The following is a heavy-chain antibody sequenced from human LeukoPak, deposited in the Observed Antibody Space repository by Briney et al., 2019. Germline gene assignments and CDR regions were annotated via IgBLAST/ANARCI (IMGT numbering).Heavy chain of an antibody. CDR2: INTNTGNP. V-gene: IGHV7-4-1*02. Sequence: ASVKVSCKASGYTFTSYAMNWARQAPGQGLEWMGWINTNTGNPTYAQGFTGRFVFSLDTSVSTAYLQISSLKAEDTAVYYCARGPRAVAGTYFQHWGQGTLVTVSS. D-gene: IGHD6-19*01. CDR3: ARGPRAVAGTYFQH. CDR1: GYTFTSYA. J-gene: IGHJ1*01.